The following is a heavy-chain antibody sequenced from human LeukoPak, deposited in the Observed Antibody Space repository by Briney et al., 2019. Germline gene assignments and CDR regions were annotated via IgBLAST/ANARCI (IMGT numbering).Heavy chain of an antibody. CDR1: GYTFTGYY. CDR3: ARPTHGSGSYYPFDY. D-gene: IGHD3-10*01. J-gene: IGHJ4*02. Sequence: ASVKVSCKAFGYTFTGYYMHWVRQAPGQGLEWMGWINPNSGGTNYAQKFQGRVTMTRDTSISTAYMELSRLRSDDTAVYYCARPTHGSGSYYPFDYWGQGTLVTVSS. V-gene: IGHV1-2*02. CDR2: INPNSGGT.